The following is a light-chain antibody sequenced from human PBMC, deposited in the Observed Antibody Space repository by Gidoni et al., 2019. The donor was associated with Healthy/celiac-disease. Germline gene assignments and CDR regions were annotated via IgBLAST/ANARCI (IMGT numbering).Light chain of an antibody. V-gene: IGKV1-39*01. CDR3: QQSYSTPT. J-gene: IGKJ4*01. CDR1: QSISSY. Sequence: DIQMTQSPSSLSASVGDRVTITCRASQSISSYLNWYQQKQGKAPKLLIYAASSLQSGDPSRFSGSGSGTDFTLTISSLQPEDFATYYCQQSYSTPTFGGGTKVEIK. CDR2: AAS.